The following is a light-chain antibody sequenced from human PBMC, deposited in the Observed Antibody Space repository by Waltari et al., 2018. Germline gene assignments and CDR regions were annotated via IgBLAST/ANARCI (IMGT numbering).Light chain of an antibody. Sequence: EKVMTQSPATLSVSPGERATLSCRASQNVNNHLHWYQRKPGQAPRLLIYDASTRATGIPARFSGGGSGTEFTLSISSLQSEDFAVYYCQQYDNWPLTFGLGTKLEIK. J-gene: IGKJ2*01. CDR1: QNVNNH. CDR3: QQYDNWPLT. CDR2: DAS. V-gene: IGKV3-15*01.